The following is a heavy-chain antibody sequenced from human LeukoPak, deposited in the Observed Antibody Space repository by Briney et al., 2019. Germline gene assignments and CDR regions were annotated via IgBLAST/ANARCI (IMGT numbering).Heavy chain of an antibody. Sequence: SQTRSLTCVISGDSVSSNSNSWNWIRQSPSRGLEWLGRTYYRSKWYNDYAVSVKSRITIDPDTSKNQFSLQLTSVTPEDTAIYYCARDNGWDRGLDSWGQGTLVTVSS. V-gene: IGHV6-1*01. CDR3: ARDNGWDRGLDS. CDR1: GDSVSSNSNS. CDR2: TYYRSKWYN. D-gene: IGHD6-19*01. J-gene: IGHJ4*02.